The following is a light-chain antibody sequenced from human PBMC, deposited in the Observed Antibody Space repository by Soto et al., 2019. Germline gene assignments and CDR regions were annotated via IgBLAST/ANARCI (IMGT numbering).Light chain of an antibody. CDR1: PSVTNY. Sequence: EIVLTQSPATLSLSPGERATLSCRASPSVTNYLAWYQQKPGQPPRLLIYGAFNRAAGIPARFSGSGSGTDFTLTISSLEPEASAVYYCQQCNIWPPVTFGQGTRLEIK. CDR3: QQCNIWPPVT. V-gene: IGKV3-11*01. J-gene: IGKJ5*01. CDR2: GAF.